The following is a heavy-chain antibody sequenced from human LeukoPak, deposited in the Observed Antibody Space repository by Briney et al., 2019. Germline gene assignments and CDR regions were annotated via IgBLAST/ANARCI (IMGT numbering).Heavy chain of an antibody. CDR3: ARGYSYGLRTYYFDY. J-gene: IGHJ4*02. V-gene: IGHV1-2*02. CDR1: GYTFTGCY. Sequence: ASVKVSCKASGYTFTGCYMHWVRQAPGQGLEWMGWINPNSGGTNYAQKFQGRVTMTRDTSISTAYMELSRLRSDDTAVYYCARGYSYGLRTYYFDYWGQGTLVTVSS. D-gene: IGHD5-18*01. CDR2: INPNSGGT.